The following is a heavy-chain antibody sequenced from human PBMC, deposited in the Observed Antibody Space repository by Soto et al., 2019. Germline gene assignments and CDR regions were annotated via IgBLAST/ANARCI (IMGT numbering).Heavy chain of an antibody. CDR3: AKDSGYELYYYYGMDV. D-gene: IGHD3-10*01. J-gene: IGHJ6*02. V-gene: IGHV3-30*18. CDR2: ISYDGSNK. CDR1: GFTFSSYG. Sequence: QVQLVESGGGVVQPGRSLRLSCAASGFTFSSYGMHWVRQAPGKGLEWVAVISYDGSNKYYADSVKGRFTISRDNSKNTLYLQMNSLRAEDTAVYYCAKDSGYELYYYYGMDVWGQGTTVTVSS.